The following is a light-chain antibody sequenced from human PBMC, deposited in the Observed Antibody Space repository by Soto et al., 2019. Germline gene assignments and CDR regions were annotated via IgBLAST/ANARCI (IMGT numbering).Light chain of an antibody. CDR3: SSYTTATIL. J-gene: IGLJ1*01. CDR1: SSDIGGYRY. V-gene: IGLV2-14*01. Sequence: QSALTQPASVSGSPGQSIVISCTGSSSDIGGYRYVSWYQQHPGKAPRLVIYDVSVWPSGISNRFSASKSDNTASLTISGLQAEDEADYYCSSYTTATILFGTGTKLTVL. CDR2: DVS.